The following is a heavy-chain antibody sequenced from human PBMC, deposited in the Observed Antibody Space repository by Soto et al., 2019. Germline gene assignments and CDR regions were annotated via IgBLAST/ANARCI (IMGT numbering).Heavy chain of an antibody. Sequence: SETLSLTCTFSGVSISSYYWSWIRQPPGKGLEWIGYIYYSGRTNYNPSQKSRVTISEDTTKNQLSLKMSSVTAADTAVYYCARDIGPYYYGSGSTVRDYYYGMDVWGQGTTVT. J-gene: IGHJ6*02. CDR2: IYYSGRT. CDR1: GVSISSYY. V-gene: IGHV4-59*01. CDR3: ARDIGPYYYGSGSTVRDYYYGMDV. D-gene: IGHD3-10*01.